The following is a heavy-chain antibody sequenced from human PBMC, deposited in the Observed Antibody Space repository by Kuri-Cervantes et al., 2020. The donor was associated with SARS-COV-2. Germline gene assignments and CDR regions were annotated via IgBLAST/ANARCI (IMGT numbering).Heavy chain of an antibody. Sequence: GGSLRLSCAASGFTFSDYYMSWIRQAPGKGLEWVAVISYDGSNKYYADSVKGRFTISGDNSKNTLYLQMNSLRAEDTAVYYCARELGSWPFDYWGQGTLVTVSS. CDR3: ARELGSWPFDY. CDR2: ISYDGSNK. V-gene: IGHV3-30-3*01. CDR1: GFTFSDYY. D-gene: IGHD6-13*01. J-gene: IGHJ4*02.